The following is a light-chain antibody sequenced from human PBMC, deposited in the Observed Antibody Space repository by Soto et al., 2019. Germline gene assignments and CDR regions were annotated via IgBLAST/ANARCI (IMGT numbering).Light chain of an antibody. CDR3: SSYTSSSTLYV. Sequence: SVLTKPASFSGSAGQSITISCPGTSSYVGGYTYVSWYQQHPGKAPKLMIYEVNNRPSGVSNRFSGSKSGNTASLTISGLQAEDEADYYCSSYTSSSTLYVLGTGTKVTVL. V-gene: IGLV2-14*01. CDR2: EVN. J-gene: IGLJ1*01. CDR1: SSYVGGYTY.